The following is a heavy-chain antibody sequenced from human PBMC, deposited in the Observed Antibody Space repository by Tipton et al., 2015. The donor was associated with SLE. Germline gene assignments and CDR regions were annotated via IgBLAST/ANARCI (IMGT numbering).Heavy chain of an antibody. Sequence: TLSLTCAVYGGSFSSYYWSWIRRPPGKGLEWIGEINHSGSTNYNPSLKSRVTISVDTSKNQFSLNLSSVTAADTAVYYCAAGYYGSGSYYHWGQGTLVTVSS. D-gene: IGHD3-10*01. J-gene: IGHJ4*02. CDR1: GGSFSSYY. CDR2: INHSGST. V-gene: IGHV4-34*01. CDR3: AAGYYGSGSYYH.